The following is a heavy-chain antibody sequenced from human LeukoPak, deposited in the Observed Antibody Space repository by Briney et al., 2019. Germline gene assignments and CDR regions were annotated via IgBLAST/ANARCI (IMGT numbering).Heavy chain of an antibody. V-gene: IGHV3-21*01. CDR1: GFSFSSYN. CDR3: ARDSSWVLDY. CDR2: ITTSSTYT. Sequence: PGGSLRLSCEASGFSFSSYNMDWVRQTPGKGLEWISSITTSSTYTFYADSVKGRFTISRDNARNSLYLQMNSLRVEDTAVYYCARDSSWVLDYWGQGTLVTVSS. J-gene: IGHJ4*02. D-gene: IGHD6-13*01.